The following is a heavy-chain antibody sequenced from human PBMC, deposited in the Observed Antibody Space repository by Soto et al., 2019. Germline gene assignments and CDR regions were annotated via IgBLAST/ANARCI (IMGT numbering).Heavy chain of an antibody. CDR3: AKALGELSPESYDY. D-gene: IGHD3-16*02. CDR1: GFTFSSYA. V-gene: IGHV3-30*18. CDR2: ISYDGSDK. Sequence: QVQLVESGGGVVQPGRSLRLSCAASGFTFSSYAMHWVRQAPDKGLEWVAVISYDGSDKYYADSVKGRFTISRDNSKNMLNLQMNSLRADDTAVYYCAKALGELSPESYDYWGQGTLITVSS. J-gene: IGHJ4*02.